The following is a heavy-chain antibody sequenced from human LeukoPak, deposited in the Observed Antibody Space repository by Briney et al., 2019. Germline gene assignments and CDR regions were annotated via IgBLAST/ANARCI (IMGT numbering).Heavy chain of an antibody. D-gene: IGHD4-17*01. CDR1: GGSFSGYY. V-gene: IGHV4-34*01. J-gene: IGHJ1*01. CDR3: ARGEDGDYYFQH. CDR2: INHSGSS. Sequence: SETLSLTCAVYGGSFSGYYWSWIRKPPGKGLEWIGEINHSGSSNYNPSLKSRVTISVDTSKNQFSLKRSSVTAADTAVYYCARGEDGDYYFQHWGQGTLVTVSS.